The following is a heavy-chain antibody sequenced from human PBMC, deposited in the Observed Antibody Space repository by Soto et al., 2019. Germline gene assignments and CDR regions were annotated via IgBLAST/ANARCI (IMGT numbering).Heavy chain of an antibody. V-gene: IGHV4-39*01. D-gene: IGHD6-19*01. CDR1: GGSISSSSYY. CDR2: IYYSGST. J-gene: IGHJ6*02. Sequence: QLQLQESGPGLVKPSETLSLTCTVSGGSISSSSYYWGWIRQPPGKGLEWIGSIYYSGSTYYNPSLKSRVTISVDTSKNQFSLKLSSVTAADTAVYYCARRRQQWLASYYYYGMDVWGQGTTVTVSS. CDR3: ARRRQQWLASYYYYGMDV.